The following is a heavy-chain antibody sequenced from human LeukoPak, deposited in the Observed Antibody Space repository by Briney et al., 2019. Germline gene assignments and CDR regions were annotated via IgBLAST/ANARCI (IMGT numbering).Heavy chain of an antibody. CDR3: ARANYGGAFDI. D-gene: IGHD3-16*01. CDR1: GFTFSLYW. Sequence: GRSLRLSCAASGFTFSLYWMHWVRQAPGKGLVWVSRISSDGDSTIYADSVKGRFTIARDNAKKTQYLQMSSLRAEDTAVYYCARANYGGAFDIWGQGTMVTVSS. CDR2: ISSDGDST. V-gene: IGHV3-74*01. J-gene: IGHJ3*02.